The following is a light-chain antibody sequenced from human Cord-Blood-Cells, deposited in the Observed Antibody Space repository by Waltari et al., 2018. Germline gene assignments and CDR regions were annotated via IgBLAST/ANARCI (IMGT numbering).Light chain of an antibody. CDR2: DVS. V-gene: IGLV2-14*03. CDR1: SSDVGAYKY. Sequence: QSALTQPASVSGSPGQSITISCTGTSSDVGAYKYVPWYQQHPGKAPKLMIYDVSNRPAGVSNRFAGSKSGNTASLTISGLQAEDEADYYCSSYTSSSTWVFGGGTKLTVL. CDR3: SSYTSSSTWV. J-gene: IGLJ3*02.